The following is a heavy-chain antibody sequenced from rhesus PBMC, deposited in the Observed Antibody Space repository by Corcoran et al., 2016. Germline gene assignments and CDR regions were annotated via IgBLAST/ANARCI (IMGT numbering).Heavy chain of an antibody. CDR3: ARRRSSGWPVGYYFDY. D-gene: IGHD6-31*01. V-gene: IGHV2-174*01. Sequence: QVTLKESGPALVKPTQTLTLTCTFSGFSLTTSGMGVGWIRQPPGPALEWLALISWDDDTRYNSSLRSRLTISRDTSKSQVVLTMTDMDPVDTATYYCARRRSSGWPVGYYFDYWGQGLLVTVSS. J-gene: IGHJ4*01. CDR2: ISWDDDT. CDR1: GFSLTTSGMG.